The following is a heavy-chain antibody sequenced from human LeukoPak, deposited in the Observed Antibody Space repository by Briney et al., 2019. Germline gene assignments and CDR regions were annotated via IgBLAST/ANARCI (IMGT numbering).Heavy chain of an antibody. V-gene: IGHV3-23*01. D-gene: IGHD2-21*01. CDR2: ITGDSRRT. J-gene: IGHJ4*02. Sequence: GGSLRLYCAASGFTFSTYAMAWVRQAPGKGLDWVSSITGDSRRTYYADSVKGRFTISRDNSKNTLFLQMDSLRADDTAVYYCAKQPAGDPPYFDSWGQGTLSPSPQ. CDR1: GFTFSTYA. CDR3: AKQPAGDPPYFDS.